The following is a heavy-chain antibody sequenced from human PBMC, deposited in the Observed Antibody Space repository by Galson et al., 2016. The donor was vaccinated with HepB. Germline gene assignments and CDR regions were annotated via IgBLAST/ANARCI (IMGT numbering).Heavy chain of an antibody. J-gene: IGHJ4*02. V-gene: IGHV4-4*02. D-gene: IGHD3-22*01. CDR2: VYHSGST. CDR3: ARDQGYYGSSGYRNNYFYC. Sequence: SETLSLTCGVSGGSITSNNWWIWVRQPPGKGLEWIGEVYHSGSTTYNPSLQSRVTISGDNSKDQFSLTLTSVTAADTAVYYWARDQGYYGSSGYRNNYFYCWGQGILLTVSS. CDR1: GGSITSNNW.